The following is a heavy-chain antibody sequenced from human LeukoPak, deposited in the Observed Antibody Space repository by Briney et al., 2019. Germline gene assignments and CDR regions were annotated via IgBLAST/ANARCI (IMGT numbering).Heavy chain of an antibody. Sequence: ASVKVSCKVSGYTLTELSTHWVRQAPGKGLEWMGGFDPEDGETIYAQKFQGRVTMTEDTSTDTAYMELSSLRSEDTAVYYCATDLVCSSTSCLLFDYWGQGTLVTVSS. CDR2: FDPEDGET. CDR1: GYTLTELS. CDR3: ATDLVCSSTSCLLFDY. V-gene: IGHV1-24*01. J-gene: IGHJ4*02. D-gene: IGHD2-2*01.